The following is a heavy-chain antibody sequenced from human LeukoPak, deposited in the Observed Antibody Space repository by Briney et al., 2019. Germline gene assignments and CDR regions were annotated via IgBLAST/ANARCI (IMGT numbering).Heavy chain of an antibody. J-gene: IGHJ4*02. D-gene: IGHD4-11*01. Sequence: GVSVKVSCKASGYTFTGYYIHWVRQAPGQGLEWMGWINPNSGGTNYAQKFQGRVTMTRDTSISTAYMELSRLTSDDTAVYYCARDAIVRDYSNSDYWGQGTLVTVSS. V-gene: IGHV1-2*02. CDR2: INPNSGGT. CDR3: ARDAIVRDYSNSDY. CDR1: GYTFTGYY.